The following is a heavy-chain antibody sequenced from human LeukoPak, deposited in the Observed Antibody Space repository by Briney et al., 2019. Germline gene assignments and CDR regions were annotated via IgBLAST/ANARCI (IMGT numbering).Heavy chain of an antibody. Sequence: KTSETLSLTCTVSGGSISSHYWSWIRQPPGKGLEWIGYIYYSGSTNYNPSLKSRVTISVDTSKNQFSLKLSSVTAADTAVYYCARATPYDILTGYYLYYFDYWGQGTLVTVSS. J-gene: IGHJ4*02. D-gene: IGHD3-9*01. CDR2: IYYSGST. V-gene: IGHV4-59*11. CDR3: ARATPYDILTGYYLYYFDY. CDR1: GGSISSHY.